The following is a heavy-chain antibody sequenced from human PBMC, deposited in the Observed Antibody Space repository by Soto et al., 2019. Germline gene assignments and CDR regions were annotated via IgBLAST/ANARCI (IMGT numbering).Heavy chain of an antibody. CDR1: GYTFTSYD. D-gene: IGHD6-6*01. J-gene: IGHJ4*02. Sequence: GESLKISCKASGYTFTSYDINWVRQATGQGLEWMGWMNPNSGNTGYAQKFQGRVTMTRNTSISTAYMELSSLRSEDTAVYYCARIPRRWVSTGIAARRSSWDFDYWGQGTLVTVSS. V-gene: IGHV1-8*01. CDR3: ARIPRRWVSTGIAARRSSWDFDY. CDR2: MNPNSGNT.